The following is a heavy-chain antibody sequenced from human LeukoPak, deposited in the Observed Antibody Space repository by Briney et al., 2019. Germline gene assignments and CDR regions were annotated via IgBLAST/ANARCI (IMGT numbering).Heavy chain of an antibody. CDR1: GFTFSSYG. Sequence: PGRSLRLSCAASGFTFSSYGMHWVRQAPGKGLEWVAVISYDGSNKYYADSVKGRFTISRDNSKNTLYLQMNSLRAEDTAVYYCARNLKAVARYDYYGMDVWGQGTTVTVSS. CDR2: ISYDGSNK. J-gene: IGHJ6*02. CDR3: ARNLKAVARYDYYGMDV. D-gene: IGHD6-19*01. V-gene: IGHV3-30*03.